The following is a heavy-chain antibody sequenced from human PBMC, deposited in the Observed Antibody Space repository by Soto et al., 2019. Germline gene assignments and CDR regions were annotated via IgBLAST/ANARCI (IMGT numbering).Heavy chain of an antibody. CDR2: INPNRGGT. V-gene: IGHV1-2*02. Sequence: ASVKVSCKPSGYTFTGYYMHWVRQAPGQGLEWMGWINPNRGGTKYIQKFQGRVTMTRDTSISTAYMELSSLRSDDTAVYYCAGDREAAADSNHLDIWRKGTRVTVAS. CDR1: GYTFTGYY. J-gene: IGHJ3*02. D-gene: IGHD3-22*01. CDR3: AGDREAAADSNHLDI.